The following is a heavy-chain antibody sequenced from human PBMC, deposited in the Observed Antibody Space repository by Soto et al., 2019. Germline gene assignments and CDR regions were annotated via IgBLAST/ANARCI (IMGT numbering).Heavy chain of an antibody. CDR2: ISYDGRNK. CDR3: AKDRYYDILTGSDY. D-gene: IGHD3-9*01. CDR1: GFTFSSYG. Sequence: QVQLVESGGGVVQPGRSLRLSCAASGFTFSSYGMHWVRQAPGKGLEWVAVISYDGRNKYYADSVKGRFTLTRDNSKNTLYLQMNRLRAEDTAVYYCAKDRYYDILTGSDYWGQGTLVTVSS. V-gene: IGHV3-30*18. J-gene: IGHJ4*02.